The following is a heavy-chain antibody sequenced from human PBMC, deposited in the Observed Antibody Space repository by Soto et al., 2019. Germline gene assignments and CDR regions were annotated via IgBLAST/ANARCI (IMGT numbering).Heavy chain of an antibody. J-gene: IGHJ4*02. CDR2: IYYSGST. Sequence: SETLSLTCTVSGGSISSGGYYWSWIRQHPGKGLEWIGYIYYSGSTYYNPSLKSRVTISVDTSKNQFSLKLSSVTAADTAVYYCARGEVADYFDYWGQGTLVTVSS. CDR3: ARGEVADYFDY. CDR1: GGSISSGGYY. V-gene: IGHV4-31*03. D-gene: IGHD2-15*01.